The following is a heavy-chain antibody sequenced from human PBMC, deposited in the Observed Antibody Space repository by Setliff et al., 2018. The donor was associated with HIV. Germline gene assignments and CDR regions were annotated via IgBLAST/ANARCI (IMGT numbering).Heavy chain of an antibody. V-gene: IGHV4-59*01. CDR3: ARVNALIRAPFDY. J-gene: IGHJ4*02. Sequence: NPSETLSLTCTVSGGSITGYDWSWVRQPPGKGLEWIGYIFYSGTTNYSPSLNSRATISVDTSKNSFSLRLSSVTAADTAVYYCARVNALIRAPFDYWGQGALVTVSS. CDR1: GGSITGYD. CDR2: IFYSGTT.